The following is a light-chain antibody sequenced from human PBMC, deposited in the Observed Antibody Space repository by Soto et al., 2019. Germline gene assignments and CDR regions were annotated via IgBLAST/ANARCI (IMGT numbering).Light chain of an antibody. Sequence: EIRLTQSPATLSVSPGGRATLSCRASQSVNSNLAWYQQKPGQAPRLLIYGASTRATDIPVRFSGSGSGTEFTLTISSLQSEDFALYYCQQYNHWPPITFGQGTRLEIK. CDR3: QQYNHWPPIT. CDR1: QSVNSN. V-gene: IGKV3D-15*01. CDR2: GAS. J-gene: IGKJ5*01.